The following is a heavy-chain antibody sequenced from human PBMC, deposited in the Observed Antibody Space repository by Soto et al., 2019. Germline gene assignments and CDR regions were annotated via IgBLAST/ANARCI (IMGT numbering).Heavy chain of an antibody. J-gene: IGHJ4*02. Sequence: QVRLVQSGGGVVQPGRSLTLSCAASGYSITNNGMHWVRQAPGKGLEWVAVIWSHGTAQYYADSVKGRFNVPRDTSTNTVYLQMNSLRAEDTARYYCGKDVRSGSIDYWGQGTLVTVSS. V-gene: IGHV3-33*06. CDR1: GYSITNNG. CDR2: IWSHGTAQ. D-gene: IGHD1-1*01. CDR3: GKDVRSGSIDY.